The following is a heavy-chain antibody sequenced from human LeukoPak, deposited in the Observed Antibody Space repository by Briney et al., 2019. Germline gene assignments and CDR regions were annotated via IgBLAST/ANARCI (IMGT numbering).Heavy chain of an antibody. CDR3: ARGGVSGYDYSKFFDY. D-gene: IGHD5-12*01. V-gene: IGHV4-59*01. CDR1: GGSISSYY. J-gene: IGHJ4*02. CDR2: IYYSGST. Sequence: PSETLSLTCTVSGGSISSYYWSWIRQPPGKGLEWIGYIYYSGSTNYNPSLKSRVTISVDTSKNQFSLKLSSVTAADTAVYYCARGGVSGYDYSKFFDYWGQGTLVTVSS.